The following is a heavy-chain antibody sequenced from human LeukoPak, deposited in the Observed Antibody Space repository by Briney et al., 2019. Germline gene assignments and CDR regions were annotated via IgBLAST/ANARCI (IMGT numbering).Heavy chain of an antibody. J-gene: IGHJ4*02. D-gene: IGHD3-16*01. Sequence: GGSLRLLCGASGFTFSSYAMHWVRQAPGKGLEWVAVILYDGSNKYYADSVKGRFTISRDNSKNTLYLQMNSLRAEDTAVYYCAKSGAVRFDYWGQGTPVTVSS. V-gene: IGHV3-30*04. CDR3: AKSGAVRFDY. CDR1: GFTFSSYA. CDR2: ILYDGSNK.